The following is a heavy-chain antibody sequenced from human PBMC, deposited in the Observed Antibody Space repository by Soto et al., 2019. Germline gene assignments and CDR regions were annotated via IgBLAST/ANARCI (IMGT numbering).Heavy chain of an antibody. J-gene: IGHJ4*02. Sequence: PSETLSLTCTVSGGSISSSSYYWGWIRQPPGKGLEWIGSIYYSGSTYYNPSLKSRVTISVDTSKNQFSLKLSSVTAADTAVYYCARREYGDYAVDYWGQGTLVTVSS. V-gene: IGHV4-39*01. D-gene: IGHD4-17*01. CDR2: IYYSGST. CDR3: ARREYGDYAVDY. CDR1: GGSISSSSYY.